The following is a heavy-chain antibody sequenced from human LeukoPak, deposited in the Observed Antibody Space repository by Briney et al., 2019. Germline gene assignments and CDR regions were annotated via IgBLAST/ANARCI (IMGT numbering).Heavy chain of an antibody. CDR1: GFTFSSYD. CDR3: AKEGPQAFDI. V-gene: IGHV3-30*02. Sequence: GGSLRLSCAASGFTFSSYDMHWVRQAPGKGLEWVAFIRYDGSNKYYADSVKGRFTISRDNSKNTLYLQMNSLRAEDMAVYYCAKEGPQAFDILRERTMVTVSS. J-gene: IGHJ3*02. CDR2: IRYDGSNK.